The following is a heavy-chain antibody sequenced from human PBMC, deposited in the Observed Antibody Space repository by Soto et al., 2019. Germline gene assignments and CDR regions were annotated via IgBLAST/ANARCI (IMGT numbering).Heavy chain of an antibody. Sequence: QVQLVQSGAEVKKPGASVKVSCKASGYTFTSYRISWVRQAPGQGLEWTGWIRAYNGNTNYAQKLQGRVTMTTDTSTSTADMELRSLRSDDTAVYYCASDRPTMDVWGQGTTVTVSS. J-gene: IGHJ6*02. V-gene: IGHV1-18*01. CDR1: GYTFTSYR. CDR3: ASDRPTMDV. CDR2: IRAYNGNT.